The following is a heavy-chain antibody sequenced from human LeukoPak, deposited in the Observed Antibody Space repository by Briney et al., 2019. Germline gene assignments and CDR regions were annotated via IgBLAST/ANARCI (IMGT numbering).Heavy chain of an antibody. Sequence: ASVKVSCKASGYTFTSYGISWVRQAPGQGLEWMGWISTYNGNTNYAQKLQGRVTMTTDTSTSTAYMELRSLRSDDTAVYYCARSPLTELRVYFDYWGQGTLVTVSS. D-gene: IGHD1-7*01. J-gene: IGHJ4*02. CDR1: GYTFTSYG. V-gene: IGHV1-18*01. CDR3: ARSPLTELRVYFDY. CDR2: ISTYNGNT.